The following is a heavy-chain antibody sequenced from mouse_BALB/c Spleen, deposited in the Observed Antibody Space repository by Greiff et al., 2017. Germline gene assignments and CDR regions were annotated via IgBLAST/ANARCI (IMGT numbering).Heavy chain of an antibody. J-gene: IGHJ2*01. CDR3: ASPRQLIDY. CDR2: INPSSGYT. CDR1: GYTFTSYT. Sequence: VKLMESAAELARPGASGKMSCKASGYTFTSYTMHWVKQRPGQGLEWIGYINPSSGYTEYNQKFKDKTTLTADKSSSTAYMQLSSLTSEDSAVYYCASPRQLIDYWGQGTTLTVSS. V-gene: IGHV1-4*02. D-gene: IGHD3-2*02.